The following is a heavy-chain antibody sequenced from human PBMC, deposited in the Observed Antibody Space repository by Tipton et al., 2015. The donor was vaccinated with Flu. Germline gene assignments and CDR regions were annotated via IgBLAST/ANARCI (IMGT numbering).Heavy chain of an antibody. V-gene: IGHV4-34*01. CDR3: ARHRLLNYYYYYGMDV. J-gene: IGHJ6*02. Sequence: LRLSCAVYGGSFSGYYWSWIRQPPGKGLEWIGEINHSGSTNYNPSLKSRVTISVDTSKNQFSLKVSSVTAADTAVYYRARHRLLNYYYYYGMDVWGQGTTVTVSS. CDR1: GGSFSGYY. CDR2: INHSGST. D-gene: IGHD2-15*01.